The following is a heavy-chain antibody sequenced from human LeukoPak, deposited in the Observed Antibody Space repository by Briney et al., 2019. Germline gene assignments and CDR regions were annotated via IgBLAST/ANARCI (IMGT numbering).Heavy chain of an antibody. D-gene: IGHD6-6*01. CDR1: GYTFTSYY. Sequence: GASVKVSCKASGYTFTSYYMHWVRQAPGQGLEWMGIINPSGGSTGYAQKFQGRVTMTRDMSTSTVYMELSSLRSEDTAVYYCARGLGVAARRPGIDCWGQGTLVTVSS. CDR3: ARGLGVAARRPGIDC. J-gene: IGHJ4*02. V-gene: IGHV1-46*01. CDR2: INPSGGST.